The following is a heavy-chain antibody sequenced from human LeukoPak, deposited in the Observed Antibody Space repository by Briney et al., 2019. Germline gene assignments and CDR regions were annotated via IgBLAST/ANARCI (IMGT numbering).Heavy chain of an antibody. CDR1: GFTFSSYA. J-gene: IGHJ3*02. CDR2: ISYDGSNK. CDR3: ARGGFDI. Sequence: GGSLRLSCAASGFTFSSYAMHWVRQAPGKGLEWVAVISYDGSNKYYADSVKGRFTISRDNSNNTLYLQMNSLRCEDTAVYYSARGGFDIWGQGTMVTVSS. V-gene: IGHV3-30-3*01.